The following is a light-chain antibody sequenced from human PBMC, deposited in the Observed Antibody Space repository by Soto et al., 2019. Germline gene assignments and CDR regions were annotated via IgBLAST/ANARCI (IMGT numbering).Light chain of an antibody. CDR2: DVS. Sequence: DIQMTHSPPTLSASVGDRVTITCRASQSISSWLAWYQQRPGKAPNLLIYDVSSLESGVPSRFSGSGSGTEFTLTISSLQPDDFATYYCQQYTNYPWTFGQGTKVEIK. CDR3: QQYTNYPWT. J-gene: IGKJ1*01. V-gene: IGKV1-5*01. CDR1: QSISSW.